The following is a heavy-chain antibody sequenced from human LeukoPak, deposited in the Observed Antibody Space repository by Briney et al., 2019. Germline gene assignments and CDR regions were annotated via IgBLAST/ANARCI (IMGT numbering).Heavy chain of an antibody. D-gene: IGHD3-3*01. V-gene: IGHV4-4*02. Sequence: PSETLSLTCAVSGGSISSRNWWSWVRQPPGKGLEWIGEVYLGGSTNYNPSLKSRVTTSLDTSKNQFSLRLSSVTAADTAVYYCARIYDFWSASIYYFDYWGQGTLVTVSS. CDR2: VYLGGST. CDR3: ARIYDFWSASIYYFDY. CDR1: GGSISSRNW. J-gene: IGHJ4*02.